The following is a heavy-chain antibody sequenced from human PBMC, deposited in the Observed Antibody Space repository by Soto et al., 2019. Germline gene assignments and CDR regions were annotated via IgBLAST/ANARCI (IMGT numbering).Heavy chain of an antibody. Sequence: EVQLVESGGGLVKPGGSLRLSCAASGFTFSTYSMNWVRQAPGKGLEWVSSISSSSSYIYYADSVKGRFTISRDNAKNSLYRKLNRLSAEDTAVSYCARYDSSGYYWPYYYYGMDVWGQGTTITVSS. V-gene: IGHV3-21*01. CDR3: ARYDSSGYYWPYYYYGMDV. D-gene: IGHD3-22*01. CDR1: GFTFSTYS. CDR2: ISSSSSYI. J-gene: IGHJ6*02.